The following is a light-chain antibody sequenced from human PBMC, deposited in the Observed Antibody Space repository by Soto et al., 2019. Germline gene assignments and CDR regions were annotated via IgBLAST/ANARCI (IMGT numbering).Light chain of an antibody. CDR3: CSYAGSSFWV. CDR2: EGS. V-gene: IGLV2-23*01. J-gene: IGLJ1*01. Sequence: QSALTQPASVSGSPGQSITISCTGTSSDVGSYNLVSWYQQHPGKAPKLMIYEGSKRPSGVSNRFSGSKSGNTASLTISGLQAEDEADYYCCSYAGSSFWVFGTGTKVPS. CDR1: SSDVGSYNL.